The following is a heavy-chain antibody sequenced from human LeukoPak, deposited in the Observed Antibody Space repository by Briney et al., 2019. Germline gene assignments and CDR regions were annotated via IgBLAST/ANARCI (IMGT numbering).Heavy chain of an antibody. CDR2: ISGCDGDT. J-gene: IGHJ3*02. D-gene: IGHD3-22*01. CDR3: ARDFGSAAYDGAFDI. V-gene: IGHV1-18*01. Sequence: ASVNVSCKTSGYMFARYGVNWVRQAPGQGLEWMGWISGCDGDTNYAQNFQGRLTMTTDTSTGTAYMELRSLRSDDTAIYSCARDFGSAAYDGAFDIWGQGTMVTVSS. CDR1: GYMFARYG.